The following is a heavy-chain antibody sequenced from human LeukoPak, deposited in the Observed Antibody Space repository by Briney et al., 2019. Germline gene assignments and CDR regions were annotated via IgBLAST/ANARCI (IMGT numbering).Heavy chain of an antibody. CDR3: ARDLLEYSIGRYFQH. V-gene: IGHV1-8*01. Sequence: ASVKVSCKASGYTFISNDINWVRQATGQGLEWMGWMNPNNGNAGYAQKFQGRVTMTRDTSISTAYMELRRLRSDDTAVYYCARDLLEYSIGRYFQHWGQGTLVTVSS. D-gene: IGHD6-19*01. CDR2: MNPNNGNA. J-gene: IGHJ1*01. CDR1: GYTFISND.